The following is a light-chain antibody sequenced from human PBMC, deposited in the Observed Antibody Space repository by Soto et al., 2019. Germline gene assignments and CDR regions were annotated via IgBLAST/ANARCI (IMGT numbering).Light chain of an antibody. J-gene: IGKJ4*01. CDR1: QDISKY. CDR3: QQYDNLPLT. Sequence: IQMTQSPSSLSASVGDRSTITFQASQDISKYLNWYQHKPGKAPKLLIYDASNSETGVPSRFSGSGSGTEFTFTISSLQPEDIATYYCQQYDNLPLTFGGGTKVDIK. CDR2: DAS. V-gene: IGKV1-33*01.